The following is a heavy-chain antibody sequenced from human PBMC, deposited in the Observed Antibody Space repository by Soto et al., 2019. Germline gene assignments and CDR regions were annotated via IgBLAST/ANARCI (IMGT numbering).Heavy chain of an antibody. CDR3: AKDGYGSGKVTYFDY. CDR1: GFTFSSYA. J-gene: IGHJ4*02. Sequence: GGSLRLSCAASGFTFSSYAMSWVRQAPGKGLEWVSAISGSGGSTYYADSVKGRFTISRDNSKNTLYLQMNSLRAEDTAVYYCAKDGYGSGKVTYFDYWGQGTLVTVSS. D-gene: IGHD3-10*01. CDR2: ISGSGGST. V-gene: IGHV3-23*01.